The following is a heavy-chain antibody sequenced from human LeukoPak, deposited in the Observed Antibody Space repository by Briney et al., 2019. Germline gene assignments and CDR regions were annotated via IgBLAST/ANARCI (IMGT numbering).Heavy chain of an antibody. V-gene: IGHV4-59*11. CDR3: GRDALVGYFSYYYMDV. CDR2: ISDSGST. J-gene: IGHJ6*03. CDR1: GGSISSHY. D-gene: IGHD2-15*01. Sequence: SETLSLTCTVSGGSISSHYWTWIRQSPVKGLEWIGDISDSGSTSYNPSLKSRVTISIDTSKNQFSLKLSSVTAADTAVYYCGRDALVGYFSYYYMDVWGKGTTVTVSS.